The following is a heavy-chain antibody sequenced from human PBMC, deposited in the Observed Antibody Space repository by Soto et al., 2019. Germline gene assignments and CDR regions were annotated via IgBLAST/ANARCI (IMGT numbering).Heavy chain of an antibody. J-gene: IGHJ4*02. Sequence: SVKVSCKASGGSFTYSLSWLRQAPGRGREWKGGISPIFGTANYAQKFQGRVTITADESTSTAYMELSSLRSEDTAVYYCATHYYYDSSGYPSQRHFDYWGQGTLVTVSS. CDR2: ISPIFGTA. CDR1: GGSFTYS. V-gene: IGHV1-69*13. D-gene: IGHD3-22*01. CDR3: ATHYYYDSSGYPSQRHFDY.